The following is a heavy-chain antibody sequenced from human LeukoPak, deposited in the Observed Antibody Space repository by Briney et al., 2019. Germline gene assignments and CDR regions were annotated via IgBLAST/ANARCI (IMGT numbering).Heavy chain of an antibody. Sequence: GASVKVSCKVSGQSLSELTMHWVRQAPGKGLEWLGGFDPENDERMYARNFRGRITMTEDTSTDTAYMELSSLRSEDTAVYFCATEITSVVPDFRGQGTLVTVSS. D-gene: IGHD3-10*01. CDR1: GQSLSELT. CDR2: FDPENDER. CDR3: ATEITSVVPDF. V-gene: IGHV1-24*01. J-gene: IGHJ4*02.